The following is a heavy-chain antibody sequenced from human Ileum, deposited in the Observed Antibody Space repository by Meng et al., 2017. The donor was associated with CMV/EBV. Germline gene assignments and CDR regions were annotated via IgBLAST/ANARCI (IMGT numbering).Heavy chain of an antibody. CDR2: ISAYNGNT. V-gene: IGHV1-18*01. J-gene: IGHJ6*02. Sequence: ASVKVSCKASGYTFTSYGISWVRQAPGQGLEWMGWISAYNGNTNYAQKLQGRVTMTTDTSTSTAYLELRRLRSDDTAVYYCARDPGYDFWSGYYTYLGGMDVWGQGTTVTVSS. D-gene: IGHD3-3*01. CDR1: GYTFTSYG. CDR3: ARDPGYDFWSGYYTYLGGMDV.